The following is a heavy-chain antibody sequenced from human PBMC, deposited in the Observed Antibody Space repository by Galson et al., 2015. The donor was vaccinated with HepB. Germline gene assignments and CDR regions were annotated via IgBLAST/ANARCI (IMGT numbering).Heavy chain of an antibody. CDR3: ARYAGSGYSYGYDYYYMDV. CDR1: GGTFSSYA. D-gene: IGHD5-18*01. Sequence: SVKVSCKASGGTFSSYAISWVRQAPGQGLEWMGGIIPIFGTANYAQKFQGRVTITADESTSTAYMELSSLRSEDTAVYYCARYAGSGYSYGYDYYYMDVWGKGTTVTVSS. V-gene: IGHV1-69*13. CDR2: IIPIFGTA. J-gene: IGHJ6*03.